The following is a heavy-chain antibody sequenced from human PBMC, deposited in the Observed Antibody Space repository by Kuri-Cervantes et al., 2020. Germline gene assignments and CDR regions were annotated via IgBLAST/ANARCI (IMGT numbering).Heavy chain of an antibody. CDR2: ISSSGSNI. CDR3: VRDGPGRSYYYYYMDV. J-gene: IGHJ6*03. Sequence: GESLKISCAASGFTFSDYYMSWIRQAPGKGLEWVSYISSSGSNIYYADSVKGRFNISRGNAKNSLYLQMNSMRPEDTAVYYCVRDGPGRSYYYYYMDVWGKGTTVTVSS. CDR1: GFTFSDYY. V-gene: IGHV3-11*01.